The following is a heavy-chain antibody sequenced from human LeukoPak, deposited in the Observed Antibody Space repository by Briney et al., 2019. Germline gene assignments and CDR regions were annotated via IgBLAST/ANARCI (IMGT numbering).Heavy chain of an antibody. CDR3: AGHRCSGGSCYVHWFNP. V-gene: IGHV4-59*08. Sequence: SETLSLTCTVSGGSISSYYWSWIRQPPGKGLEWIGYIYYNGSTNYNPSLKSRVTISVDTSKNQFSLKLSSVTAADTAVYYCAGHRCSGGSCYVHWFNPWGQGTLVTVSS. CDR1: GGSISSYY. CDR2: IYYNGST. D-gene: IGHD2-15*01. J-gene: IGHJ5*02.